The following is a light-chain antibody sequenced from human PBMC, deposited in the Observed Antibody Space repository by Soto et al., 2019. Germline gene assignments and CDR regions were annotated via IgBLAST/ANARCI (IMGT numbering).Light chain of an antibody. CDR3: YSYAGNNTWV. CDR1: SSDVGGYNY. Sequence: QSVLTQPRSVSGSPGQSVTISCTGTSSDVGGYNYVSWYQQHPDKAPKLIIYDATKWSSGVPDRFSGSKSGNTASLTISGLQAEDEADYYCYSYAGNNTWVFGGGTKLTVL. V-gene: IGLV2-11*01. CDR2: DAT. J-gene: IGLJ3*02.